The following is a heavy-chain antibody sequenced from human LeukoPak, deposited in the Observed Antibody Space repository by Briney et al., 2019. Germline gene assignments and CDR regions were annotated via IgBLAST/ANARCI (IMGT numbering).Heavy chain of an antibody. CDR2: INHSGST. Sequence: SETLSLTCAVYGGSFSGYYWSWIRQPPGKGLEWIGEINHSGSTNYNPSLKSRVTISVDTSKNQFSLKLSSVTAADTAVYYCACLSQSTYYFDYWGQGTLVIVSS. CDR3: ACLSQSTYYFDY. V-gene: IGHV4-34*01. CDR1: GGSFSGYY. J-gene: IGHJ4*02.